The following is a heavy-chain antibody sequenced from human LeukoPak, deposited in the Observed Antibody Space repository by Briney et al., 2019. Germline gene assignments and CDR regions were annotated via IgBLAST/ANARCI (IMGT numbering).Heavy chain of an antibody. V-gene: IGHV4-34*01. CDR2: INHSGST. CDR3: ARGWGLYDPFSDY. J-gene: IGHJ4*02. D-gene: IGHD3-16*01. CDR1: GGSFSGYY. Sequence: PSETLSLTCAVYGGSFSGYYWSWIRQPPGKGLEWIGEINHSGSTNYNPSLKSRVTISVDTSKNQFSLKLSSVTAADTAVYYCARGWGLYDPFSDYWGQGTLVTVSS.